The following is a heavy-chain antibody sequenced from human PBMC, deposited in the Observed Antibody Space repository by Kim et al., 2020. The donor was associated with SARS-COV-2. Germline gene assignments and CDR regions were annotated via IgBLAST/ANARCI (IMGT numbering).Heavy chain of an antibody. D-gene: IGHD3-10*01. CDR2: ISAYNGNT. Sequence: ASVKVSCKASGYTFTSYGISWVRQAPGQGLEWMGWISAYNGNTNYAQKLQGRVTMTTDTSTSTAYMELRSLRSDDTAVYYCARDPRGKYYGSGSYYGAFDIWGQGTMVTVSS. V-gene: IGHV1-18*01. CDR3: ARDPRGKYYGSGSYYGAFDI. J-gene: IGHJ3*02. CDR1: GYTFTSYG.